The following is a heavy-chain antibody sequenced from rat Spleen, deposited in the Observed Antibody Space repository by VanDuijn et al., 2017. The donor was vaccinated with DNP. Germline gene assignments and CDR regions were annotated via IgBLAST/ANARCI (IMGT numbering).Heavy chain of an antibody. CDR3: ARPARGWFAY. CDR2: ISYDGGST. V-gene: IGHV5-22*01. CDR1: GFTFSDYY. J-gene: IGHJ3*01. Sequence: EVQLVESGGGLVQPGRSLKLSCAASGFTFSDYYMAWVRQAPTKGLEWVAYISYDGGSTYYGDSVKGRFTISRDNAKSTLYLQMNSLRSEDMATYYCARPARGWFAYWGQGTLVTVSS.